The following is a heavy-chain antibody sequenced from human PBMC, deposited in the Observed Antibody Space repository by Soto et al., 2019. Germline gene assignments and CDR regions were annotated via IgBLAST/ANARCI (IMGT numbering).Heavy chain of an antibody. CDR3: AKESITMIVVVSRGYGMDV. D-gene: IGHD3-22*01. CDR2: MNPNSGNT. J-gene: IGHJ6*02. Sequence: ASVKVSCKASGYTFTSYDINRVRQATGQGLEWMGWMNPNSGNTGYAQKFQGRVTMTRNTSISTAYMELSSLRSEDTAVYYCAKESITMIVVVSRGYGMDVWGQGTTVTVSS. CDR1: GYTFTSYD. V-gene: IGHV1-8*01.